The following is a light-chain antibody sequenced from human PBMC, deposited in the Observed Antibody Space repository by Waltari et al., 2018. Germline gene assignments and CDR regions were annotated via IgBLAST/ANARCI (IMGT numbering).Light chain of an antibody. J-gene: IGKJ1*01. CDR2: AAS. Sequence: DIQMTQSPSSLSASVGDRVTITCRASQSISSYLYWEQQKPEKGPQLLIYAASSLQSGVPSRFSGRGYGTDFTLTITSLQPEDFATYYCQQGHSTPRTFGQGTKVEIK. CDR1: QSISSY. CDR3: QQGHSTPRT. V-gene: IGKV1-39*01.